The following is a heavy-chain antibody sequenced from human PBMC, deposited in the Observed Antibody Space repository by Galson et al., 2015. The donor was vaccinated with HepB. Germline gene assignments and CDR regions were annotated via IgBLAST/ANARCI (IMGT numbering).Heavy chain of an antibody. J-gene: IGHJ4*03. V-gene: IGHV2-5*02. CDR1: GFSLTTTQVG. CDR3: AHRLAYNGAWNFGSFDF. D-gene: IGHD1-7*01. CDR2: VYWDDDK. Sequence: PALVKPTQTLTLTCTFSGFSLTTTQVGVGWVRQPPGKALEWLALVYWDDDKRYNPSLRNRLTIAKDTSKNQVVLTVTNVDPVDTSTYYCAHRLAYNGAWNFGSFDFWGQGTLGTVSS.